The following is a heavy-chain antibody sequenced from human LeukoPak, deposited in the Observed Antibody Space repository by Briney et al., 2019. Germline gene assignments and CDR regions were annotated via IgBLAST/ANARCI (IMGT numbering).Heavy chain of an antibody. Sequence: SQTLSLTCAISGDSVSNNNVAWNWIRQSPSRGLEWLGRTYYRSKWYNDYVVSVKSPITINPDTSKNQFSLQLNSVTPEDTAVYYCARDRATEYFAFWGQGTLVTVSS. J-gene: IGHJ4*02. D-gene: IGHD2/OR15-2a*01. CDR3: ARDRATEYFAF. CDR1: GDSVSNNNVA. CDR2: TYYRSKWYN. V-gene: IGHV6-1*01.